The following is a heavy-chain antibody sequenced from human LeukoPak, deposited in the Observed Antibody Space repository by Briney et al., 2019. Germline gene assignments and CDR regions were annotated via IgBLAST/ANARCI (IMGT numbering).Heavy chain of an antibody. V-gene: IGHV3-9*01. CDR2: ISWNSGSI. J-gene: IGHJ4*02. CDR3: AKDIYKAPGYYDSSGTFDY. CDR1: GFTFDDYA. Sequence: PGGSLRLSCAASGFTFDDYAMHWVRQAPGKGLEWVSGISWNSGSIGYADSVKGRFTISRDNAKNSLYLQMNSLRAEDTALYYCAKDIYKAPGYYDSSGTFDYWGQGTLVTVSS. D-gene: IGHD3-22*01.